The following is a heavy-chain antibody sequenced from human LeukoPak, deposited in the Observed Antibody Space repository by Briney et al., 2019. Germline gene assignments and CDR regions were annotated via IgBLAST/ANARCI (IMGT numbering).Heavy chain of an antibody. D-gene: IGHD2-21*02. V-gene: IGHV1-18*01. Sequence: ASVKVSCKASGYTFTSYGISWVRQAPGQGLEWMGWISAYNGNTNYAQKLQGRVTMTTDTSTSTAYMELRSLRSDDTAVYYCARLVVVTALYYYYYYMDVWGKGTTVTVSS. CDR3: ARLVVVTALYYYYYYMDV. CDR2: ISAYNGNT. CDR1: GYTFTSYG. J-gene: IGHJ6*03.